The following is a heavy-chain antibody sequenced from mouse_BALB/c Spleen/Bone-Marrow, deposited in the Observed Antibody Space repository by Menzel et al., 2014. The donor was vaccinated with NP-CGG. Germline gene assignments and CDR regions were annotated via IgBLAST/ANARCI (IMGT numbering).Heavy chain of an antibody. J-gene: IGHJ4*01. V-gene: IGHV1-69*01. D-gene: IGHD2-4*01. CDR1: GYTFTDYW. CDR3: ARKYDYYYAMDY. CDR2: IGTPDSYT. Sequence: VQLQQSGAELVMPGASVKMSCKASGYTFTDYWMHWVKQRPGQGLEWIGAIGTPDSYTSYNQKFKGKATLTVDESSSTAYMQLSSLTSEDSAVYYCARKYDYYYAMDYWGQGTSVTVSS.